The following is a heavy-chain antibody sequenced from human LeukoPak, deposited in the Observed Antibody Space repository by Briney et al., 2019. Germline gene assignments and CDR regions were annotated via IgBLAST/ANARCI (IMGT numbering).Heavy chain of an antibody. CDR3: ARDRHRVVAAAGNWFDP. D-gene: IGHD6-13*01. CDR1: GYTFTGYY. V-gene: IGHV1-2*02. Sequence: ASVKVSCKASGYTFTGYYMHWVRQAPGQGLEWMGWINPNSGGTNYAQKFQGRVTMTRDTSISTAYMELSRLRSDDTAVYYCARDRHRVVAAAGNWFDPWGQGTLVTVSS. CDR2: INPNSGGT. J-gene: IGHJ5*02.